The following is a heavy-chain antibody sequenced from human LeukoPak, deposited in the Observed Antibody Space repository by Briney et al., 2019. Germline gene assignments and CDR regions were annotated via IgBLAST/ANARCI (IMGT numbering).Heavy chain of an antibody. CDR1: GLTFSSHG. CDR3: VRTNHGGLDY. D-gene: IGHD2-15*01. V-gene: IGHV3-30-3*01. CDR2: IPYDGGEK. J-gene: IGHJ4*02. Sequence: GGSLRLSCAASGLTFSSHGMHGVRQAPGKGLEWVGGIPYDGGEKVYADSVKGRFTISRDSSKNMLHLQMNSLRIEDTAVYYCVRTNHGGLDYWGQGTLVTVSS.